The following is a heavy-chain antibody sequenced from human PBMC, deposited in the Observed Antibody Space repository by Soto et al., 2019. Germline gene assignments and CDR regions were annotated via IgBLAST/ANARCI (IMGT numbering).Heavy chain of an antibody. CDR3: ARGGGVGVAGSAAFDM. Sequence: QLHLVQSGAVVKKPGASVTVSCSASGYPVTAYYMHWVRQAPGRGLEWMGGINPATGAAKYTQTFQGRVTMTRDTFMSTGFLELRGLTPGGTAVFFCARGGGVGVAGSAAFDMWGQGTVVTVSS. J-gene: IGHJ3*02. D-gene: IGHD3-3*01. CDR1: GYPVTAYY. V-gene: IGHV1-2*02. CDR2: INPATGAA.